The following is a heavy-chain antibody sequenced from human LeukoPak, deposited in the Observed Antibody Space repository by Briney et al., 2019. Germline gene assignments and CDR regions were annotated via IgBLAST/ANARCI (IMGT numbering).Heavy chain of an antibody. CDR1: GFTVSSNY. Sequence: GGSLRLSCAASGFTVSSNYMTWVRQAPGKGLEWVSVIYGGGTTYYADSVKGKFTISRDNSKNTLYLQMNSLRVEDTALYYCARDRTSAYSSPDYWGQGTLVIVSS. CDR2: IYGGGTT. D-gene: IGHD6-13*01. J-gene: IGHJ4*02. V-gene: IGHV3-66*01. CDR3: ARDRTSAYSSPDY.